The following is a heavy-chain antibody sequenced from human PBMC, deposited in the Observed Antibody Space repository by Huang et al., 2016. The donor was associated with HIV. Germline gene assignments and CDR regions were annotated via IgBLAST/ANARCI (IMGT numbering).Heavy chain of an antibody. V-gene: IGHV1-69*13. Sequence: QVQLLQSGAEVKKPGSSVKVSCKASGGHIRSYSIAWVRQGVGQGLEGMASRRPVLESPNYAQKLQCRVRVTADESTSTVYMELRDLRPDDTAVYFCARGSLEYSVSSSLDYWGQGTHVTVSS. CDR1: GGHIRSYS. J-gene: IGHJ4*02. CDR3: ARGSLEYSVSSSLDY. D-gene: IGHD4-4*01. CDR2: RRPVLESP.